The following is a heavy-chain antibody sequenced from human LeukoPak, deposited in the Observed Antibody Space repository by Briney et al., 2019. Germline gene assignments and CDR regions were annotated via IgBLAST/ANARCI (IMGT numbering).Heavy chain of an antibody. D-gene: IGHD3/OR15-3a*01. CDR2: INPNSGGT. J-gene: IGHJ4*02. CDR1: GYTFTGYY. Sequence: GASVKVSCKAPGYTFTGYYMHWVRQAPGQGLEWMGWINPNSGGTNYAQKFQGRVTMTRDTSIYTTYMELSRLTSDDTAVYYCARVPRPDLWVDYWGQGTLVTVSS. V-gene: IGHV1-2*02. CDR3: ARVPRPDLWVDY.